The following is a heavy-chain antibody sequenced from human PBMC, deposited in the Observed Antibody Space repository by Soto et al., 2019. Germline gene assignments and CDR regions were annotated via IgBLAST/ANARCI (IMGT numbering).Heavy chain of an antibody. CDR1: GFTFSTYA. J-gene: IGHJ4*02. CDR2: LSGSGDST. V-gene: IGHV3-23*01. D-gene: IGHD3-3*01. Sequence: PGGSLRLSCAASGFTFSTYAMSWVRQVPGKGLEWVSTLSGSGDSTYYADSVKGRFTISRDNSKNTLYLQMSSLRAEDTAVYYCAKDRGIFGVIITYFFDYWGQGTLVTVSS. CDR3: AKDRGIFGVIITYFFDY.